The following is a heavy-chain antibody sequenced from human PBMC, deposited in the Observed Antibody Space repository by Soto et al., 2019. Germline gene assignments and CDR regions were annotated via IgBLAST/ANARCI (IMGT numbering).Heavy chain of an antibody. CDR1: GFTFSSYA. Sequence: GGSLRLSCAASGFTFSSYAMSWVRQAPGKGLEWVSAISGSGGSTYYADSVKGRFTISRDNSKNTLYLQMNSLRAEDTAVYYCAKDRVYYGSGSPNWFDPWGQGTLVTVSS. CDR2: ISGSGGST. CDR3: AKDRVYYGSGSPNWFDP. D-gene: IGHD3-10*01. V-gene: IGHV3-23*01. J-gene: IGHJ5*02.